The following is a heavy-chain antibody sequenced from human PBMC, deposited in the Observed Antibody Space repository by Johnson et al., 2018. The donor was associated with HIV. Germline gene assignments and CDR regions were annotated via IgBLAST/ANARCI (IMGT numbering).Heavy chain of an antibody. J-gene: IGHJ3*02. Sequence: MLLVESGGGLVQPGGSLRLSCAASGFTVSRNYMSWVRQAPGKGLEWVSVVYSGGSTYYADSVKGRFTVSRDNSKNTVYLQMNSLRAEDTAVYYCAKDRPLYVLHLFGAFDIWGQGTMVTVSS. D-gene: IGHD2-15*01. V-gene: IGHV3-66*02. CDR1: GFTVSRNY. CDR2: VYSGGST. CDR3: AKDRPLYVLHLFGAFDI.